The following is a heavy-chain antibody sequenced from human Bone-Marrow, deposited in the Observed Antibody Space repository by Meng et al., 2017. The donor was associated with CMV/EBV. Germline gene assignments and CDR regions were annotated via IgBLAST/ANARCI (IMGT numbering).Heavy chain of an antibody. V-gene: IGHV1-69*05. CDR3: ARTYSSGWYSALGY. D-gene: IGHD6-19*01. CDR1: GGTFSSYA. J-gene: IGHJ4*02. Sequence: SVKVSCKASGGTFSSYAISWVRQAPGQGLEWMGGIIPIFGTANYAQKFQGRVTITTDESKSPAYMELSSLRSEDTAVYYCARTYSSGWYSALGYWGQGTLVTVSS. CDR2: IIPIFGTA.